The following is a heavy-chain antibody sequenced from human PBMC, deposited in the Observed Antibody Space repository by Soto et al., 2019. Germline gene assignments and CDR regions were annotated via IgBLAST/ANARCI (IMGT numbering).Heavy chain of an antibody. CDR1: GGSIGSSNW. V-gene: IGHV4-39*01. Sequence: PSETLSLTCAVSGGSIGSSNWWSWVRQPPGKGLEWIGSIYFSGSTYYNPSLKSRVTISVDTSKNQFSLKLTSVTAADTALYYCARRYGWLYFDYWGQGSLVTVSS. J-gene: IGHJ4*02. CDR3: ARRYGWLYFDY. D-gene: IGHD3-10*01. CDR2: IYFSGST.